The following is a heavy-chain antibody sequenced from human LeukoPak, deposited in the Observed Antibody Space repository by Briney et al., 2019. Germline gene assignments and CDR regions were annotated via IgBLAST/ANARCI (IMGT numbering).Heavy chain of an antibody. V-gene: IGHV3-20*04. CDR3: ARRGIVGARSYFDY. J-gene: IGHJ4*02. D-gene: IGHD1-26*01. CDR2: INWNGGST. Sequence: PGGSLRLSCAASGFTFDDYGMSWVRQAPGKGLEWVSGINWNGGSTGYADSVKGRFTISRDNAKNSLYLQMNSLRAEDTALYYCARRGIVGARSYFDYWGQGTLVTVSS. CDR1: GFTFDDYG.